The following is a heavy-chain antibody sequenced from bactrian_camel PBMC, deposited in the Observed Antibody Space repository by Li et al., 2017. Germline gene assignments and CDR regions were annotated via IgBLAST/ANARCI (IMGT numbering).Heavy chain of an antibody. V-gene: IGHV3S53*01. CDR1: VYTSGFWC. CDR2: IDRDGVS. CDR3: AAELPRTADRPRARWGGSCTGQWWNA. J-gene: IGHJ6*01. D-gene: IGHD6*01. Sequence: HVQLVESGGATVEAGGSLRLSCTSNVYTSGFWCMGWFRHGPGQEGVATIDRDGVSTYADAVKGRFSISKDDSKRTLYLQMDNLRPEDTAMYYCAAELPRTADRPRARWGGSCTGQWWNAWGPGTQVTVS.